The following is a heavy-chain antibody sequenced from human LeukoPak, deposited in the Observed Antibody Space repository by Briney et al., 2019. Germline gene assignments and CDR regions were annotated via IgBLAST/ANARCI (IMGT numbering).Heavy chain of an antibody. J-gene: IGHJ4*02. D-gene: IGHD4/OR15-4a*01. CDR3: GRDWGANYHFFDN. CDR2: IKQDGSER. CDR1: GFSMSVYW. Sequence: GGSLRLSCEASGFSMSVYWMSWVRQAPGKGLEWVGNIKQDGSERNYVDSVKGRFTISRDNAKKSLYLQMDSLRAEDAAVCYCGRDWGANYHFFDNGAREPWSPSPQ. V-gene: IGHV3-7*01.